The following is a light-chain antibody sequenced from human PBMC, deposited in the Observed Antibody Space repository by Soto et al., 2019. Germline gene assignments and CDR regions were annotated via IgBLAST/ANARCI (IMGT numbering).Light chain of an antibody. CDR2: LGS. Sequence: DIVMTQSPLSLPVTPGEPASISCRSSQSLLYSNGYNYLDWYLQKPGQSPQLLIYLGSTRASGVPDRFSGSGSGTDFTLKISRVEADDVGVYYCMQALQTPLTFGGGTKVDIK. J-gene: IGKJ4*01. V-gene: IGKV2-28*01. CDR1: QSLLYSNGYNY. CDR3: MQALQTPLT.